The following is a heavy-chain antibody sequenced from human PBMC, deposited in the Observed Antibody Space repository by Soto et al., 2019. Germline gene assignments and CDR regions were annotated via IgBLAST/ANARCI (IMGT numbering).Heavy chain of an antibody. J-gene: IGHJ5*02. V-gene: IGHV4-31*03. CDR2: IHYSGST. Sequence: QVQLQESGPGLVKPSQTLSLTCTVSGGSISSGGYYWSWIRQHPGKGLEWIGYIHYSGSTYYNPSLKSRVTISVDTYKNQFSLKLSSVTAAATAVYYCARVGGINWFDPWGQGTLVTVSS. CDR3: ARVGGINWFDP. CDR1: GGSISSGGYY. D-gene: IGHD3-16*01.